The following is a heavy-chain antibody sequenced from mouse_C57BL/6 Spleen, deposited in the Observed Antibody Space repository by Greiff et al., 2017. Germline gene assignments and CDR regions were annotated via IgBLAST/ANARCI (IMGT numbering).Heavy chain of an antibody. CDR3: ARRDGIYFDY. V-gene: IGHV1-26*01. D-gene: IGHD2-1*01. Sequence: VQLQQSGPELVKPGASVKISCKASGYTFTDYYMNWVKQSHGKSLEWIGDINPNNGGTSYNQKFKGKATLTVDKSSSTAYMELRSLTSEDSAVXYCARRDGIYFDYWGQGTTLTVSS. J-gene: IGHJ2*01. CDR1: GYTFTDYY. CDR2: INPNNGGT.